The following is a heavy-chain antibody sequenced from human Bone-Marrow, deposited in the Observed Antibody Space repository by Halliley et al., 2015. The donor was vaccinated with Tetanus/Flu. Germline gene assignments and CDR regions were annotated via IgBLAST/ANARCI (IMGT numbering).Heavy chain of an antibody. CDR2: WYDGSNK. CDR3: ARGDISGYYRWKGDAFDI. J-gene: IGHJ3*02. V-gene: IGHV3-33*01. D-gene: IGHD3-22*01. Sequence: WYDGSNKYYADSVKGRFTISRDNSKNTLYLQMNSLRAEDTAVYYCARGDISGYYRWKGDAFDIWGQGTMVTVSS.